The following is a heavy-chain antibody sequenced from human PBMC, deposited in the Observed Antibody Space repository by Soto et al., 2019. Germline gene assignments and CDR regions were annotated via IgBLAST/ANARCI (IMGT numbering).Heavy chain of an antibody. CDR2: INAGNGYT. J-gene: IGHJ4*02. CDR1: GYTFTTLA. Sequence: ASVKVSCKASGYTFTTLAMHWVRQAPGQRLEWMGYINAGNGYTKYSQNFQGRVTITRDTLASTAYMELSSLRSEDTAVYYCALQYCSADCSVDDWGQGTLVTVSS. CDR3: ALQYCSADCSVDD. V-gene: IGHV1-3*01. D-gene: IGHD2-15*01.